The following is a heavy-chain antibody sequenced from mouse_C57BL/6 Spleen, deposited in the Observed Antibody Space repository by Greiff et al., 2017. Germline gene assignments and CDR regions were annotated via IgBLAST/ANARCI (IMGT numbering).Heavy chain of an antibody. J-gene: IGHJ3*01. CDR3: ARRAYDYDGLRFAY. CDR1: GYTFTSSW. V-gene: IGHV1-50*01. Sequence: QVQLQQPGAELVKPGASVKLSCKASGYTFTSSWMQWVKQRPGQGLEWIGEIDPSDSYTNYNQKFKGKATLTVDTSSSTAYMQLSSLTSEDSAVYYCARRAYDYDGLRFAYWGQGTLVTVSA. CDR2: IDPSDSYT. D-gene: IGHD2-4*01.